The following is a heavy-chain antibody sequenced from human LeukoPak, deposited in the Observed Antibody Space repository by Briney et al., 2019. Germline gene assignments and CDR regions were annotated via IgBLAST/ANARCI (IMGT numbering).Heavy chain of an antibody. J-gene: IGHJ4*02. V-gene: IGHV4-61*08. Sequence: PSQTLSLTCTVSGGSISSGANYWSWIRQPPGKGLEWIGYIYYSGSTNYNPSLKSRVTISVDTSKNQFSLKLSSVTGADTAVYYCAGERGEEYSSGWYKRNYFDNWGQGIRVTVSS. CDR3: AGERGEEYSSGWYKRNYFDN. D-gene: IGHD6-19*01. CDR2: IYYSGST. CDR1: GGSISSGANY.